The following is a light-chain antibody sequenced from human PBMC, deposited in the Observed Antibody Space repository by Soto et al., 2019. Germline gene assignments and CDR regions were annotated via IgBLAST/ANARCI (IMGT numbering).Light chain of an antibody. CDR2: EVT. Sequence: SALTQPASVSGSPGQSITLSCTGTSGDIGSYNRVSWYQQHPGKAPKLIIYEVTDRPSGVSNRFSGSKSGNTASLTISGLQAEDEAEYYCSSYTNINTRACVFGTGTKLTVL. CDR1: SGDIGSYNR. CDR3: SSYTNINTRACV. V-gene: IGLV2-14*01. J-gene: IGLJ1*01.